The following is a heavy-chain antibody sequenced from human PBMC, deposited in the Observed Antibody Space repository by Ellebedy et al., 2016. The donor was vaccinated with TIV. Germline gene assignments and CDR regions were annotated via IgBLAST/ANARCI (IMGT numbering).Heavy chain of an antibody. CDR2: INHSGST. Sequence: MPSETLSLTCAVYGGSFSGYYWSWIRQPPGKGLEWIGEINHSGSTNYNPSLKSRVTVSVDTSKNQFSLKLSPVTAADTAVYYCARGRYYYDSSGYYWGGTDYWGQGTLVTVSS. J-gene: IGHJ4*02. CDR3: ARGRYYYDSSGYYWGGTDY. V-gene: IGHV4-34*01. D-gene: IGHD3-22*01. CDR1: GGSFSGYY.